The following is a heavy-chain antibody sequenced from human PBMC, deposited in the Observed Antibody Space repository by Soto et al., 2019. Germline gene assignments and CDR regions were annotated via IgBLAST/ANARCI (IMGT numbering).Heavy chain of an antibody. V-gene: IGHV1-69*01. D-gene: IGHD6-19*01. CDR2: IVPLLGTA. J-gene: IGHJ4*02. CDR3: AREYSSGWSGY. Sequence: QVHLVQSGAEVKKPGSSVKVSCKASGGTFSTSGISWVRQAPGQGLEWVGRIVPLLGTANYAQRFQGSVTITADESTSTAYMELSSLRSEYTAVYYCAREYSSGWSGYWGQGTLVAVSS. CDR1: GGTFSTSG.